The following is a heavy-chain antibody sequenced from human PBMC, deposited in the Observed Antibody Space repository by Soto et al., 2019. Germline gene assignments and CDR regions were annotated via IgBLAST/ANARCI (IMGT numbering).Heavy chain of an antibody. CDR2: ISSGGNT. Sequence: QLLESGGGLVQPEGSLRLSCEASGFSFSRNAMSWVRQAPGKGLEWVSSISSGGNTYYADSVKGRFTISRDNSKNTQSLQMTSLGAEDTAVYYCAKLGYCTGGTCYLDYYYGVDVWGQGTTVTVS. J-gene: IGHJ6*02. V-gene: IGHV3-23*01. CDR1: GFSFSRNA. D-gene: IGHD2-15*01. CDR3: AKLGYCTGGTCYLDYYYGVDV.